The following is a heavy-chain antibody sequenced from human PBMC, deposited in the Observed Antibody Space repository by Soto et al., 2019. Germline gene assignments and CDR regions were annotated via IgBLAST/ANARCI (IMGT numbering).Heavy chain of an antibody. J-gene: IGHJ3*02. CDR2: ISGSGGST. CDR1: GFTFSSYA. D-gene: IGHD2-15*01. V-gene: IGHV3-23*01. Sequence: EVQLLESGGGLVQPGGSLRLSCAASGFTFSSYAMSWVHQAPGKGLEWVSAISGSGGSTYYADSVKGRFTISRDNSKNTLYLQMNSLRAEDTAVYYCAKYRVRSLDAFDIWGQGTMVTVSS. CDR3: AKYRVRSLDAFDI.